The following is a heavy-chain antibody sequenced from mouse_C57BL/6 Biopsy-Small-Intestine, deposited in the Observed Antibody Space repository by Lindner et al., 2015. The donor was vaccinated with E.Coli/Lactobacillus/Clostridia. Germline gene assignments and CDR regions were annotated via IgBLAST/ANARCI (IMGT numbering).Heavy chain of an antibody. CDR3: ARSYYDYLDY. V-gene: IGHV1-42*01. D-gene: IGHD2-4*01. CDR1: GYSFTGYY. CDR2: INPITGGT. J-gene: IGHJ2*01. Sequence: VQLQESGPELVKPGTSVKTSCTASGYSFTGYYMNWLKQSPEKSLEWIGEINPITGGTTYKQKFKAKATLTVDKSSSTAYMQLKSLTSEDSAVYYCARSYYDYLDYWGQGTTLTVSS.